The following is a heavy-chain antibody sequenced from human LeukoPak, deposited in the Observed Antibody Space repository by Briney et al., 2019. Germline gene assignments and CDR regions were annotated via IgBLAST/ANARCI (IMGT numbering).Heavy chain of an antibody. CDR1: GDTFTTYA. CDR2: IIPMFGTP. Sequence: GASVKVSCKTSGDTFTTYAIIWVRQAPGQGLEWMGGIIPMFGTPNYAQRLQGRVTITADKSTKTAYMELSSLRSDDTAVYYCARGRWDYYGSGSPQYYFDYWGQGTLVTVSS. V-gene: IGHV1-69*06. J-gene: IGHJ4*02. CDR3: ARGRWDYYGSGSPQYYFDY. D-gene: IGHD3-10*01.